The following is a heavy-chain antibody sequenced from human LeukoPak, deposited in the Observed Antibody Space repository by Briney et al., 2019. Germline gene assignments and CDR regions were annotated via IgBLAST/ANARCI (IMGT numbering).Heavy chain of an antibody. CDR3: AKDMGHGSISTGYFDH. J-gene: IGHJ4*02. CDR1: GFTFSGSA. V-gene: IGHV3-73*01. CDR2: IGSKANSYAT. D-gene: IGHD3-10*01. Sequence: GGSLKLSCAASGFTFSGSAMHWVRQVSGKGLEWVGRIGSKANSYATAYVASVRGRFTISRDNSKNRLYLQMHSLRAEDTAVYYCAKDMGHGSISTGYFDHWGQGTLVSVSS.